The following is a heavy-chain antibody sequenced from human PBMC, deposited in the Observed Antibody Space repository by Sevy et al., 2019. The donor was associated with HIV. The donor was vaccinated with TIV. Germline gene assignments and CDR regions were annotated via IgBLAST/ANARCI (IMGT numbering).Heavy chain of an antibody. Sequence: SETLSLTCTVSGGSITSLYWNWIRQPPGKGLEWIANIYYNGNINYNPSLKSRVTISLDTSNNQFSLRLSSVTAADTAMYYCAGENAWGRGYSWGQGTLVTVSS. CDR2: IYYNGNI. J-gene: IGHJ4*02. D-gene: IGHD1-26*01. CDR1: GGSITSLY. CDR3: AGENAWGRGYS. V-gene: IGHV4-59*08.